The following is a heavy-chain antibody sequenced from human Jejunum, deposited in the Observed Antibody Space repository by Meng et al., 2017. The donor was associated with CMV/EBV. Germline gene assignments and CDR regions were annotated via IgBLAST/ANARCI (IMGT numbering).Heavy chain of an antibody. CDR3: ARDYQLYYYHYYGMDV. CDR1: LTFTDHA. D-gene: IGHD2-2*01. J-gene: IGHJ6*02. Sequence: LTFTDHAMHWVRQAPGKGLEWVSGITWNGVTIGYADSVKGRFTISRDNAKNSVYLQMNSLRAEDTALYYCARDYQLYYYHYYGMDVWGQGTTVTVSS. CDR2: ITWNGVTI. V-gene: IGHV3-9*01.